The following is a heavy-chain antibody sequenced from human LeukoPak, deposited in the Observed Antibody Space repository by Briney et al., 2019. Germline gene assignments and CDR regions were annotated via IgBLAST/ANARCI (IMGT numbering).Heavy chain of an antibody. J-gene: IGHJ4*02. CDR1: GFIFSSYA. V-gene: IGHV3-23*01. D-gene: IGHD3-10*01. Sequence: GGSLRLSCAASGFIFSSYAMSWVRQAPGKGLEWVLGISGTGGRTYYADSVKGRFTISRDNSKNTLYLQMNSLRAEDTAVYYCAKVSISGAKEDYWGRGTLVTVSS. CDR2: ISGTGGRT. CDR3: AKVSISGAKEDY.